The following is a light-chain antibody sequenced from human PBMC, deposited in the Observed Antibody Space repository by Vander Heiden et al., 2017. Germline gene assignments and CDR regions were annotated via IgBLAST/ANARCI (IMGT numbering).Light chain of an antibody. CDR2: GAS. J-gene: IGKJ1*01. Sequence: DIVLTPSPCTLSLSPGERATLSCRASHSVSSSYLAWYQQKPGQAPRLLIYGASSRATGIPDRFSGSGSGTDFTLTISRLEPEDFAVYYCQQSGSSPETFGQGTKVEIK. V-gene: IGKV3-20*01. CDR1: HSVSSSY. CDR3: QQSGSSPET.